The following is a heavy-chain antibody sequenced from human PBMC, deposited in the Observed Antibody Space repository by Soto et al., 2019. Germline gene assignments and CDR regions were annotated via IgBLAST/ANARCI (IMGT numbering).Heavy chain of an antibody. J-gene: IGHJ4*02. Sequence: QITLKASGPTLVKPTQSLTLTCTFSGFSLITSGVGVGWISQPPGNALVWLALFYWDDDIRYNPSLKSRLTITKHTSKIQVVLTMTNMDPVDTPTSYCAHSLTASNYSDYEPINSFDYWGQGTLVTVSS. CDR3: AHSLTASNYSDYEPINSFDY. D-gene: IGHD4-17*01. CDR2: FYWDDDI. V-gene: IGHV2-5*02. CDR1: GFSLITSGVG.